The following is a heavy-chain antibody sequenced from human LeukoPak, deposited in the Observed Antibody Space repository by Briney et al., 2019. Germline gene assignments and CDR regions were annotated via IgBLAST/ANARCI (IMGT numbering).Heavy chain of an antibody. CDR1: GFTFSSYA. D-gene: IGHD3-16*01. J-gene: IGHJ3*01. Sequence: GESLRLSCAASGFTFSSYAMNWVRQAPGKGLQWVSSTSASGTTSYYEDSVKGRFTIFRDDSKTTLFLQMNSLKIEDSALYYCATHMGDGQGLRNAFDVWGQGTTVTVSS. CDR2: TSASGTTS. CDR3: ATHMGDGQGLRNAFDV. V-gene: IGHV3-23*01.